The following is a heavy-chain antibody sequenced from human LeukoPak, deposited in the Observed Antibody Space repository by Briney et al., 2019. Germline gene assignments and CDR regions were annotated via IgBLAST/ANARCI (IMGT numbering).Heavy chain of an antibody. Sequence: GGSLRLSCAASGFSFSSYAMSWVCQAPGKGLEWVSTISGGGSTYYADSVKGRFTISRDNSKNTLYLQVNSLRAEDTAVYYCAKGGKWDVTPFDYWGQGTLVTVSS. V-gene: IGHV3-23*01. CDR2: ISGGGST. CDR3: AKGGKWDVTPFDY. D-gene: IGHD1-26*01. CDR1: GFSFSSYA. J-gene: IGHJ4*02.